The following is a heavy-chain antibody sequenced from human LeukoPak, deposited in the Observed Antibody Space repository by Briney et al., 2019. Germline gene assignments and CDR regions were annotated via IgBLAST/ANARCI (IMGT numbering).Heavy chain of an antibody. J-gene: IGHJ6*02. CDR2: IYHSGST. D-gene: IGHD3-3*01. CDR1: GGSISSGGYS. V-gene: IGHV4-30-2*02. Sequence: SQTLSLTCAVSGGSISSGGYSWSWIRQPPGKGLEWIGYIYHSGSTYYNPSLKSRVTISVDRSKNQFSLKLSSVTAADTAVYYCASTYYDFWSGYPVFYYGMDIWGQGTTVTVSS. CDR3: ASTYYDFWSGYPVFYYGMDI.